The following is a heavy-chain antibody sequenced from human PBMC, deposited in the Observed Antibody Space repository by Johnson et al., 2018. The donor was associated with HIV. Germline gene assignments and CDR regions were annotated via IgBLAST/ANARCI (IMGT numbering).Heavy chain of an antibody. CDR3: TTAIVIDAFDI. V-gene: IGHV3-15*01. J-gene: IGHJ3*02. CDR1: GFTFSNAW. D-gene: IGHD3-16*02. Sequence: VQLVESGGGLVQPGGSLRLSCAASGFTFSNAWMSWVRQAPGKGLEWVGRIKSKADGGTTDYAAPVKGKFTISRDDSKNTLYLQMNSLTTEDTAVYYCTTAIVIDAFDIWGKGTMVTVSS. CDR2: IKSKADGGTT.